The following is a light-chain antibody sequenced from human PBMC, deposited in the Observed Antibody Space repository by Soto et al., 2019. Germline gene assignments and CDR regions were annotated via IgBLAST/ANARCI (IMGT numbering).Light chain of an antibody. Sequence: DIQMTQSPSSLSASVGDRVTITCRASQSISSYLNWYQQKPGKAPKLLIYAASSLQSGVPSRFSGSGSGTDFALTISRLEPEDFAVYYCQRLGLTSGGWTKVEIK. CDR1: QSISSY. CDR2: AAS. V-gene: IGKV1-39*02. J-gene: IGKJ4*01. CDR3: QRLGLT.